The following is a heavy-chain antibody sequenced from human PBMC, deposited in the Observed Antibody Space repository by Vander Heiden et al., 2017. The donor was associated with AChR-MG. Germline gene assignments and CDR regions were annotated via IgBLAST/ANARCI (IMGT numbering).Heavy chain of an antibody. CDR3: ARGRAAGTDPAIDY. Sequence: QVQLVASGAGVVQPGGSLRLSCTASGFTFSNYAMHWVRQAPGRWLEWVAVLSFDGVNTFYTDSVRGRFTISRDNSRSTLYLQLNSLRLEDTAVYYCARGRAAGTDPAIDYWGQGALVAVPS. CDR1: GFTFSNYA. J-gene: IGHJ4*02. D-gene: IGHD1-1*01. CDR2: LSFDGVNT. V-gene: IGHV3-30-3*01.